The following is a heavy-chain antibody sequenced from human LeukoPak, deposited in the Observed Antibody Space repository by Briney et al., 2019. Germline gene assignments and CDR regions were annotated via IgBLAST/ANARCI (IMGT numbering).Heavy chain of an antibody. CDR1: GYTFTSYG. J-gene: IGHJ5*02. D-gene: IGHD6-19*01. CDR3: ARAGPSSGWWPMWFDP. V-gene: IGHV1-18*01. Sequence: ASVKVSCKASGYTFTSYGISWVRQAPGQGLEWMGWISAYNGNTNYAQKLQGRVTMTTDTSTSTAYMELRSLGSDDTAVYYCARAGPSSGWWPMWFDPWGQGTLVTVSS. CDR2: ISAYNGNT.